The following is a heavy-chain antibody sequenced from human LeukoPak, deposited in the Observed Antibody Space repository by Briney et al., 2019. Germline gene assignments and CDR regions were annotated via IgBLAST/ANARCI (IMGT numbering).Heavy chain of an antibody. V-gene: IGHV1-69*05. Sequence: SVKVSCKASGGTFSSYAISWVRQAPGQGLEWMGGIIPIFGTADYAQKFQGRVTITTDESTSTAYMELSSLRSEDTAVYYCARASYYYDSSGYYYYYYYMDVWGKGTTVTVSS. CDR1: GGTFSSYA. J-gene: IGHJ6*03. CDR3: ARASYYYDSSGYYYYYYYMDV. D-gene: IGHD3-22*01. CDR2: IIPIFGTA.